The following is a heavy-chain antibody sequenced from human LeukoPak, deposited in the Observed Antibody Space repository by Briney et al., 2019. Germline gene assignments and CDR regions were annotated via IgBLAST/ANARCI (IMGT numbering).Heavy chain of an antibody. Sequence: GRSLRLSCAASGFTFSSYGMHWVRQAPGKGLEWVSYISSSGNTMYYADSVKGRFTISRDNANNSLYPQMNSLRAEDTAVYYCTREGRPWIQLWFFDYWGQGTLVTVSS. V-gene: IGHV3-48*04. CDR1: GFTFSSYG. CDR2: ISSSGNTM. D-gene: IGHD5-18*01. J-gene: IGHJ4*02. CDR3: TREGRPWIQLWFFDY.